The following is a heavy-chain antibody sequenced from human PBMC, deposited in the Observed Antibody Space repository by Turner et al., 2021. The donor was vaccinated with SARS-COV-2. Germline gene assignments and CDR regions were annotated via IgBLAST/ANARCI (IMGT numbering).Heavy chain of an antibody. Sequence: QVQLVESGGGVVQPGRSLRLSCAASGFTFSSYGRHWVRQAPGKGLEWVAVISYDGSNKYYADSVKGRFTISRDNSKNTLYLQMNSLRPEDTAVYYCAKIRVTSGYTPDPLAFDMWGQGTMVTVSS. CDR2: ISYDGSNK. CDR3: AKIRVTSGYTPDPLAFDM. D-gene: IGHD3-22*01. J-gene: IGHJ3*02. V-gene: IGHV3-30*18. CDR1: GFTFSSYG.